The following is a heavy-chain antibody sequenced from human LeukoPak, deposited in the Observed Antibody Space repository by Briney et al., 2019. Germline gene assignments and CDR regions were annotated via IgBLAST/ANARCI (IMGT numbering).Heavy chain of an antibody. CDR2: VSGSGGTL. D-gene: IGHD5-12*01. CDR1: GFFFNDYY. Sequence: GGSLRLSCAASGFFFNDYYMSWIRQAPGKGLEWVAYVSGSGGTLYYADSVQGRFTISRHNAKKSLYLQMDNLRVDDTAVYYCARGVAKISWGQGTLVTVSS. CDR3: ARGVAKIS. J-gene: IGHJ5*02. V-gene: IGHV3-11*01.